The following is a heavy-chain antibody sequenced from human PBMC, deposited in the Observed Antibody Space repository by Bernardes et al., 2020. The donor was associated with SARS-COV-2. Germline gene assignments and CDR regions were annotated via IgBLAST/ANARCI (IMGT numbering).Heavy chain of an antibody. J-gene: IGHJ4*02. D-gene: IGHD1-26*01. CDR2: IYVGDSDS. CDR1: GYFFTNSW. Sequence: GESLKISCKGSGYFFTNSWIGWVRQMPGKGLEWMGSIYVGDSDSRYSPSFQGQVTISADKSISTAYVQWSSLKASDTAMYYCARRPVGSTMGFDYWGQGPLVTVSS. CDR3: ARRPVGSTMGFDY. V-gene: IGHV5-51*01.